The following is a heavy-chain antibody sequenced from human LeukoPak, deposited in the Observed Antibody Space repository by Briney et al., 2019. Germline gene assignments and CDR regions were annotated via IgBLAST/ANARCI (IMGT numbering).Heavy chain of an antibody. Sequence: GGSLRLSCAASGFTFSAYWLSWVRQAPGKGLEWVANIKRDGSEKSYVDSVKGRVAISRDNAQNSVYLHMNSLRGEDTAVYYCAREGAGGFDYWGEGTLVTVSS. CDR2: IKRDGSEK. J-gene: IGHJ4*02. D-gene: IGHD2-15*01. V-gene: IGHV3-7*01. CDR1: GFTFSAYW. CDR3: AREGAGGFDY.